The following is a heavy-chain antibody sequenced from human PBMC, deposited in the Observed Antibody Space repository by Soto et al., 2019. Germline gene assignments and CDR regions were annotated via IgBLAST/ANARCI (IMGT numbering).Heavy chain of an antibody. Sequence: SETLSLTCGVYGGSFSGYYWSWIRQPPGKGLEWIGEINHSGSTNYNPSLKSRVTISVDTSKNQFSLKLSSVTAADTAVYYCAREQQHYAFDIWGQGTMVTVSS. CDR1: GGSFSGYY. CDR3: AREQQHYAFDI. V-gene: IGHV4-34*01. J-gene: IGHJ3*02. D-gene: IGHD6-13*01. CDR2: INHSGST.